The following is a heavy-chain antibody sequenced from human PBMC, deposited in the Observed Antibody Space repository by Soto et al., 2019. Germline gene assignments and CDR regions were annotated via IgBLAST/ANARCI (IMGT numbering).Heavy chain of an antibody. CDR2: ISYDGSNK. V-gene: IGHV3-30-3*01. CDR1: GFTFSSYA. CDR3: ARVYYGSGSFDY. J-gene: IGHJ4*02. D-gene: IGHD3-10*01. Sequence: QVQLVESGGGVVQPGRSLRLSCAASGFTFSSYAMHWVRQAPGKGLEWVAVISYDGSNKYYADSVKGRFTISRDNSKNALYVQMNSLRAEDTAVYYCARVYYGSGSFDYWGQGTLVTVSS.